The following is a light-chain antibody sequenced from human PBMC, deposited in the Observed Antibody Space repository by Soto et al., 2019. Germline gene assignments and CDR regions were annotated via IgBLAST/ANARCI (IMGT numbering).Light chain of an antibody. CDR3: QQFNSYRFT. CDR1: QGISSA. V-gene: IGKV1-13*02. J-gene: IGKJ3*01. Sequence: AIQLTQSPSSPSASVGDRVTITCRASQGISSALAWYQQKPGKAPKLLIYDASSLESGVPSRFSGSGSGTDFTLTISSLQPEDFATYYCQQFNSYRFTFGPGTKVDIK. CDR2: DAS.